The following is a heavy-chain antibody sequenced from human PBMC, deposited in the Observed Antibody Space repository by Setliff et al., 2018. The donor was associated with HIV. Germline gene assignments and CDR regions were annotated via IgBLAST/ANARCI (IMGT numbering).Heavy chain of an antibody. Sequence: PGGSLRLSCAASGFTFSSYSMNWVRQAPGKGLEWVSYISSSSSTIYYADSVKGRFTISRDNAKNSLYLQMNSLRAEDTAVYYCARGVGPKEEVYWGLGTLVTVSS. CDR3: ARGVGPKEEVY. CDR2: ISSSSSTI. CDR1: GFTFSSYS. V-gene: IGHV3-48*04. J-gene: IGHJ4*02.